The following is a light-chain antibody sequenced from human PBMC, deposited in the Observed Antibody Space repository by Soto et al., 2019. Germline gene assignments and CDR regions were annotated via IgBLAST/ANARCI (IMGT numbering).Light chain of an antibody. Sequence: DIQMTQSSACVTASXCDGVTITXXXSQSISSWLAWYQQKPGKAPKLLIYKASTLKSGVPSRFSGSGSGTDFTLTISSLEPEDFAIYYCQQRQYWPPITFGQGTRLEI. CDR3: QQRQYWPPIT. CDR1: QSISSW. V-gene: IGKV1-5*03. CDR2: KAS. J-gene: IGKJ5*01.